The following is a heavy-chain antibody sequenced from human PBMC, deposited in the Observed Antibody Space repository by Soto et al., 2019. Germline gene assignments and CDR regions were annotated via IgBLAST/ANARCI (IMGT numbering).Heavy chain of an antibody. CDR1: GYTFTNYG. CDR3: ARETSPQMYYYGTDV. D-gene: IGHD3-16*01. Sequence: QVQLVQSGAEVREPGASVKVSCKASGYTFTNYGITWVRQAPGQGLEWLGWISAYNGKIGYGQKVQGRITRTTDTSTSTASMELRSLRSDDTAVYYCARETSPQMYYYGTDVWGQGTTVIVSS. CDR2: ISAYNGKI. V-gene: IGHV1-18*01. J-gene: IGHJ6*02.